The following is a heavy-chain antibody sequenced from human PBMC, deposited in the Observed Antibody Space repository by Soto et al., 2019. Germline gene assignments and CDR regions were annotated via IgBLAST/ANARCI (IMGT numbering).Heavy chain of an antibody. Sequence: SETLSLTCTVSGGSISSSSYYWGWIRQPPGKGLEWIGSIYYSGSTYYNPSLKSRVTISVDTSKNQFSLKLSSVTAADTAVYYCARHFRPGLQPTTYDDYWGQGTLVTVSS. J-gene: IGHJ4*02. D-gene: IGHD4-4*01. CDR3: ARHFRPGLQPTTYDDY. CDR2: IYYSGST. V-gene: IGHV4-39*01. CDR1: GGSISSSSYY.